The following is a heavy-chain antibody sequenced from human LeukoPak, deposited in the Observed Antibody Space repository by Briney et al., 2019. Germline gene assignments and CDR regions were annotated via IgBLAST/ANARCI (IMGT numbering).Heavy chain of an antibody. D-gene: IGHD4-11*01. J-gene: IGHJ4*02. CDR1: GGSISSYY. Sequence: SETLSLTCTVPGGSISSYYWSWIRQPPGKGLEWIGYIYYSGSTNYNPSLKSRVTISVDTSKNQFSLKLSSVTAADTAVYYCASGDDYSNYYFDYWGQGTLVTVSS. CDR3: ASGDDYSNYYFDY. CDR2: IYYSGST. V-gene: IGHV4-59*01.